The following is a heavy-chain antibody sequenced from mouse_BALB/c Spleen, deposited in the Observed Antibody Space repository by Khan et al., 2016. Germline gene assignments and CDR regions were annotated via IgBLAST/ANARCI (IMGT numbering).Heavy chain of an antibody. CDR1: GFTFSGYW. V-gene: IGHV6-3*01. D-gene: IGHD1-2*01. CDR2: IRLKSENYAT. CDR3: SVGYCKGAIDY. J-gene: IGHJ4*01. Sequence: EVKLEESGGGLVQPGGSMKVSCVASGFTFSGYWMSWVRQSPEKGLEWVAQIRLKSENYATHYAESVKGKFTISRADSKSRLYLQMNNLRAEDTGIYYCSVGYCKGAIDYWGQGTSVTVSS.